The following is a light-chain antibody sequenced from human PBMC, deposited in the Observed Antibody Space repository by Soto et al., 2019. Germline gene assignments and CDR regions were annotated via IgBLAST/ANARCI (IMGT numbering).Light chain of an antibody. CDR1: QIVASTS. V-gene: IGKV3-20*01. CDR2: VAS. CDR3: HQYDGSPPYT. Sequence: EIVLTQSPGTLSLSPGDRATLSCRASQIVASTSFAWYQQSPGQAPRLLIYVASTRASDVPDRFSGSGSGTDFTLSISRLEPEDFTVYYCHQYDGSPPYTFGQGTRLEIK. J-gene: IGKJ2*01.